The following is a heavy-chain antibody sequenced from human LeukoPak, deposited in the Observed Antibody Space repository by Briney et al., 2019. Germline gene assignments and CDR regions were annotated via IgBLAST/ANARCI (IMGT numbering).Heavy chain of an antibody. Sequence: SETLSLTCTASGGSISGYYWSWIRQPPGKGLEWIGYIYTSGSTNYNPSLKSRVTISVDTSKNQFSLRLSSVTAADTAMYFCARAYSRSYSHFDDWGQGTLVTVSS. CDR3: ARAYSRSYSHFDD. CDR1: GGSISGYY. CDR2: IYTSGST. V-gene: IGHV4-4*09. D-gene: IGHD1-26*01. J-gene: IGHJ4*02.